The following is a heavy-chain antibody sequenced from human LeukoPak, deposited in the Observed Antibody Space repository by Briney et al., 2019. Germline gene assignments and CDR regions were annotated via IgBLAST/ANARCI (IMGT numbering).Heavy chain of an antibody. D-gene: IGHD2-21*02. Sequence: GGSLRLSCAASGFTFSSYAMHWVRQAPGKGLEWVAVISYEGSNKYYADSVKGRFTISRDNSKNTLYLQMNSLRAEDTAVYYCARDVWDIVVVTASWGSGYFDYWGQGTLVTVSS. CDR2: ISYEGSNK. CDR1: GFTFSSYA. CDR3: ARDVWDIVVVTASWGSGYFDY. V-gene: IGHV3-30*04. J-gene: IGHJ4*02.